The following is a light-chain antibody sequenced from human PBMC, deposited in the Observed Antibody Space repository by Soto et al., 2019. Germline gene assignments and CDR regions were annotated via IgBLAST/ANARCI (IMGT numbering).Light chain of an antibody. CDR2: DAS. CDR1: QSISLS. J-gene: IGKJ1*01. Sequence: EIVLTQSPATLSLSPGERATLSCRASQSISLSLAWFQHKPGQPPRLLIYDASTRATGIRARFSGSGSGTDFTLTISILEPEDFAVYYCQQRTNWPPWTFGQGTRVEVK. CDR3: QQRTNWPPWT. V-gene: IGKV3-11*01.